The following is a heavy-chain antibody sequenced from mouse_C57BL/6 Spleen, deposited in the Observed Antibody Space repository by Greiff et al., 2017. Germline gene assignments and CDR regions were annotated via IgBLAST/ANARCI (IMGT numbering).Heavy chain of an antibody. J-gene: IGHJ3*01. CDR2: IYPGDGDT. CDR1: GYAFSSSW. V-gene: IGHV1-82*01. Sequence: VQLQQSGPELVKPGASVKISCKASGYAFSSSWMNWVKQRPGKGLEWIGRIYPGDGDTNYNGKFKGKATLTADKSSSTAYMQLSSLTSEDSAVYCGGRYDYGKGFAYWGQGTLVTVSS. CDR3: GRYDYGKGFAY. D-gene: IGHD1-1*01.